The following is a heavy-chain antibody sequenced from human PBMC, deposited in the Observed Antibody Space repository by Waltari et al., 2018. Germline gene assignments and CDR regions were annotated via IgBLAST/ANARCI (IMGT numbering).Heavy chain of an antibody. CDR3: ARDFVHGDYVLDY. Sequence: QVQLVESWGGVVQPGRSLRLSCAASGFTFSSYAMHWVRQAPGKGLEWVAVISYDGSNKYYADSVKGRFTISRDNSKNTLYLQMNSLRAEDTAVYYCARDFVHGDYVLDYWGQGTLVTVSS. CDR1: GFTFSSYA. V-gene: IGHV3-30-3*01. CDR2: ISYDGSNK. D-gene: IGHD4-17*01. J-gene: IGHJ4*02.